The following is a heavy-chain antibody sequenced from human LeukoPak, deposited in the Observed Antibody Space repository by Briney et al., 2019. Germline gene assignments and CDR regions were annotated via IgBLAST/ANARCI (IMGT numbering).Heavy chain of an antibody. Sequence: GGSLRLSCAASGFTFSGYEMNWVRQAPGRGLEWVSSISTSGSTIYYGDSVKDRFTVSRDNARNSLYLQMSSLRAEDTAVYYCARDGPGYSFDYWGQGTLVTVSS. D-gene: IGHD5-18*01. CDR3: ARDGPGYSFDY. J-gene: IGHJ4*02. CDR1: GFTFSGYE. V-gene: IGHV3-48*03. CDR2: ISTSGSTI.